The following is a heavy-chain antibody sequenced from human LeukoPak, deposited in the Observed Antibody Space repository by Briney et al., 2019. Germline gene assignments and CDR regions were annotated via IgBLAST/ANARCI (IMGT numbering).Heavy chain of an antibody. Sequence: SETLSLTCTVSGGSISSYYWNWIRQPPGQGLEWIGYIYYSGSTNYNPSLKSRVTISVDTSKNQFSLKLSSVTAADTAVYYCAGRLWRRDGYNLSAFDIWGQGTMVTVSS. CDR1: GGSISSYY. J-gene: IGHJ3*02. CDR2: IYYSGST. CDR3: AGRLWRRDGYNLSAFDI. V-gene: IGHV4-59*01. D-gene: IGHD5-24*01.